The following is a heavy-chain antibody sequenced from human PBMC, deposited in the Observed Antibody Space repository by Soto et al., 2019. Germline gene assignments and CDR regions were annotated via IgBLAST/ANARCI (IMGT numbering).Heavy chain of an antibody. CDR1: GFTFSSYW. Sequence: EVQLVESGGGLVQPGGSLRLSCAASGFTFSSYWMSWVRQAPGKGLEWVDNIKQDGSEKYYVDSVKGRFTISRDNAKNSLYLQMNSLRAEDTAVYYCARDNHYYYYYGMDVWGQGTTVTVSS. J-gene: IGHJ6*02. CDR2: IKQDGSEK. CDR3: ARDNHYYYYYGMDV. V-gene: IGHV3-7*05.